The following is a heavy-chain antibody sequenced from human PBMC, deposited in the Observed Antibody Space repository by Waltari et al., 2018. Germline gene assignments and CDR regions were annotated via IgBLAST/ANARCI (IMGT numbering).Heavy chain of an antibody. V-gene: IGHV1-69*09. D-gene: IGHD6-6*01. J-gene: IGHJ6*02. CDR1: GGTFSSYA. CDR3: ARDLTSVVDSSSPEHYYYGMDV. CDR2: IIPILGRA. Sequence: QVQLVQSGAEVKKPGSSVKVSCKASGGTFSSYAISWVRQAPGQGLEWMGRIIPILGRANDAQKFQGRVTVTADKSTSTAYMGLSSLRSEDTAVYYCARDLTSVVDSSSPEHYYYGMDVWGQGTTVTVSS.